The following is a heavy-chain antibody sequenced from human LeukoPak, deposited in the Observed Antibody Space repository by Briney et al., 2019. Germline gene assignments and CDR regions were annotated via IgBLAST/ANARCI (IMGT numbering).Heavy chain of an antibody. CDR1: GFTFSSYA. CDR2: ISYDGSHK. CDR3: AREVGSGSYYFDY. V-gene: IGHV3-30-3*01. J-gene: IGHJ4*02. D-gene: IGHD1-26*01. Sequence: PGTSLRLSCAASGFTFSSYAMHWVRQAPGKGLEWVAVISYDGSHKYYADSVEGRFTISRDNSNNMLYLQMNSLRAEDTAVYYCAREVGSGSYYFDYWGQGTLVTVSS.